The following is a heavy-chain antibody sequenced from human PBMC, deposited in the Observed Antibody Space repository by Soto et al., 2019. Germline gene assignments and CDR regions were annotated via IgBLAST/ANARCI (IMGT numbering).Heavy chain of an antibody. CDR3: ARVYCSSTSCSNWFDP. CDR1: GYTFTSYD. CDR2: MNPNSGNT. Sequence: ASVKVSCKASGYTFTSYDINWVRQATGQGLEWMGWMNPNSGNTGYAQKFQGRVTMTRNTSISTAYMELSSLRSEDTAVYYCARVYCSSTSCSNWFDPWGQGPLVTVSS. J-gene: IGHJ5*02. V-gene: IGHV1-8*01. D-gene: IGHD2-2*01.